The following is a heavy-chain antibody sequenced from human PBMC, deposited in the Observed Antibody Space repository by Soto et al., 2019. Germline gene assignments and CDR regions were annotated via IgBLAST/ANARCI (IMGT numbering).Heavy chain of an antibody. CDR3: ARAVTWGLDV. J-gene: IGHJ6*02. D-gene: IGHD3-10*01. CDR2: ISRGSTGI. V-gene: IGHV3-48*02. Sequence: ELQLVASGGGLVQPGGSLRLSCAASGFTFSLYSMIWVRQAPGKGLEWVSYISRGSTGIHYADSVKGRFTISRDDATTSLHLQMNSLREGDTAVYYCARAVTWGLDVWGRGTTVSISS. CDR1: GFTFSLYS.